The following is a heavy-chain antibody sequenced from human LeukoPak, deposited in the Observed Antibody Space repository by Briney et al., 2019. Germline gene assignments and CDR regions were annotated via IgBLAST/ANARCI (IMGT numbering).Heavy chain of an antibody. J-gene: IGHJ6*03. CDR1: GGSISSYY. V-gene: IGHV4-59*01. CDR2: IYYSGST. CDR3: ASGRSPAGYTDV. D-gene: IGHD1-26*01. Sequence: SETLSLTCTVSGGSISSYYWSWIRQPPGKGLEWIGYIYYSGSTNYNPSLKSRVTISVDTSKNQFSLKLSSVPAADTAVYYCASGRSPAGYTDVWGKGTTVTVSS.